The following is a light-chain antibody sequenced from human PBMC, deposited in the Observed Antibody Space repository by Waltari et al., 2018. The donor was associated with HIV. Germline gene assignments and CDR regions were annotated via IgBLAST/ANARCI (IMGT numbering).Light chain of an antibody. CDR2: GNN. J-gene: IGLJ2*01. CDR3: AAWDDSRVV. CDR1: SSSIGSNF. V-gene: IGLV1-47*01. Sequence: QSVLTQPPPASGTPGQRVTISCSGSSSSIGSNFVYWYQQLPGTAPKLLIYGNNQRPSGVPDRFSGSKSGTSASLAISGLRSEDEAAYYCAAWDDSRVVFGGGTKLTVL.